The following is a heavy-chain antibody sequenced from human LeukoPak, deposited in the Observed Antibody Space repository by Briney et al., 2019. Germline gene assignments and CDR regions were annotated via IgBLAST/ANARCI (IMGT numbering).Heavy chain of an antibody. CDR2: INHSGIT. V-gene: IGHV4-34*01. D-gene: IGHD3-3*01. Sequence: PSETLSLTCAVYGGSFSGYYWSWIRQPPGKGLEWIGEINHSGITNYNPSLKSRVTISVDTSKNQFSLKLSSVTAADTAVYYCARGRGIFGVVIRIYYFDYWGQGTLVTVSS. CDR1: GGSFSGYY. CDR3: ARGRGIFGVVIRIYYFDY. J-gene: IGHJ4*02.